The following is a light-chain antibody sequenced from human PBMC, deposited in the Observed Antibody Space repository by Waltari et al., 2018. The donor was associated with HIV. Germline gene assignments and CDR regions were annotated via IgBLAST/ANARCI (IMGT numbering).Light chain of an antibody. CDR1: SSNIGNHD. J-gene: IGLJ3*02. CDR2: GNN. Sequence: QSVLTQPPSVSAAPGQTVTIPCSGSSSNIGNHDVSWYKQLPGTAPKLLIYGNNKRPSGTPDRFSGSKAGTSATLGIAGLQTGDEADYYCGTWDSSLSAVFGGGTKLTVL. V-gene: IGLV1-51*01. CDR3: GTWDSSLSAV.